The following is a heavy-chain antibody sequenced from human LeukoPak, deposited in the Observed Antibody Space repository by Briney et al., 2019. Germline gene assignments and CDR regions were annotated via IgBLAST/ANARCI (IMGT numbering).Heavy chain of an antibody. CDR1: GGSISSGSYY. D-gene: IGHD6-19*01. CDR2: IYTSGST. J-gene: IGHJ6*03. CDR3: ARDSEVGSGWPYYYYYYYMDV. V-gene: IGHV4-39*07. Sequence: SETLSLTCTVSGGSISSGSYYWGWIRQPPGKGLEWIGRIYTSGSTNYNPSLKSRVTMSADTSKNQFSLKLSSVTAADTAVYYCARDSEVGSGWPYYYYYYYMDVWGKGTTVTISS.